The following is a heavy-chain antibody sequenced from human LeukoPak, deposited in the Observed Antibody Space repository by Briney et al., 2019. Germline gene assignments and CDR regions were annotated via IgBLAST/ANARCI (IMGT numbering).Heavy chain of an antibody. J-gene: IGHJ6*03. CDR3: ARGEQQLVLFERSDYYYYMDV. Sequence: ASVKVSCKASGYTFTGYYMHWVRQAPGQGLEWMGWINPNSGGTNYAQKFQGRVTITADESTSTAYMELSSLRSEDTAVYYCARGEQQLVLFERSDYYYYMDVWGKGTTVTVSS. D-gene: IGHD6-13*01. CDR2: INPNSGGT. CDR1: GYTFTGYY. V-gene: IGHV1-2*02.